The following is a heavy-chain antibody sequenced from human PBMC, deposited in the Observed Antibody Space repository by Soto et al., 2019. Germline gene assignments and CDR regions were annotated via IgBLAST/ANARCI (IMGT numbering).Heavy chain of an antibody. J-gene: IGHJ5*02. D-gene: IGHD5-12*01. Sequence: TLSLTWSISRDSVSSNTASLYWSRQCQSRGVEWLGRTSLMSNWYNVYAVSVKSRIIINTDTSNNQFSLQLNSVTPEDTAVYFCARGDNLGPKTGYAFDPWGRGIMVTVSS. V-gene: IGHV6-1*01. CDR3: ARGDNLGPKTGYAFDP. CDR1: RDSVSSNTAS. CDR2: TSLMSNWYN.